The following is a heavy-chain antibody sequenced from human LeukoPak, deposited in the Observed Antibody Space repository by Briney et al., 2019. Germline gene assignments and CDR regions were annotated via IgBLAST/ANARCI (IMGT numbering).Heavy chain of an antibody. CDR1: GGSISSGGYY. D-gene: IGHD5-24*01. CDR2: IYYSGST. CDR3: ARGGGMATMDYFQH. Sequence: PSETLSLTCTVSGGSISSGGYYWSWIRQHPGKGLEWIGCIYYSGSTYYNPSLKSRVTISVDTSKNQFSLKLSSVTAADTAVYYCARGGGMATMDYFQHWGQGTLVTVSS. V-gene: IGHV4-31*03. J-gene: IGHJ1*01.